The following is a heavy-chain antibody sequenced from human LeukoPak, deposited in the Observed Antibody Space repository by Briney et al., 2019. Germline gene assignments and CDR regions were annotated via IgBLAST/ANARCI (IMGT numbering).Heavy chain of an antibody. J-gene: IGHJ4*02. CDR1: GGSISSGGYS. D-gene: IGHD4-23*01. CDR2: IYHSGST. V-gene: IGHV4-30-2*01. CDR3: ARDSGFDYGGIFFDY. Sequence: PSQTLSLTCAVSGGSISSGGYSWSWIRQPPGKGLEWIGYIYHSGSTYYNPSLKSRVTISVDRSKNQFSLKLSSVTAADTAVYYCARDSGFDYGGIFFDYWGQGTLVTVSS.